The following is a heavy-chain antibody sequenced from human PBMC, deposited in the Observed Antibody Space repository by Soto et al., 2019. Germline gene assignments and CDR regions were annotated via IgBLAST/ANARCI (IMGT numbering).Heavy chain of an antibody. D-gene: IGHD3-10*01. CDR2: IYHSGST. CDR3: ARARQYGSGNRWFDP. CDR1: GGSISSGGGYS. J-gene: IGHJ5*02. Sequence: QLQLQESGSGLVKTSQTLSLTCGVSGGSISSGGGYSWSWIRQPPGKGLEWIGYIYHSGSTYYNPSLMSRVTLSVDTSKNLISLRLRSVTAADTAVYYCARARQYGSGNRWFDPWGQGALVTVSS. V-gene: IGHV4-30-2*01.